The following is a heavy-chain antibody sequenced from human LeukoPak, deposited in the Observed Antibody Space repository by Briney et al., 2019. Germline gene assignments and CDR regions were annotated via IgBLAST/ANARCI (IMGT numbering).Heavy chain of an antibody. CDR3: GRDRRRELVHAFDI. CDR1: GGSISSYY. CDR2: IYYSGNT. V-gene: IGHV4-59*01. Sequence: PSETLSLTCTVSGGSISSYYWSWIRQPPGKGLEWIGYIYYSGNTNYNPSLKSRVTISVDTSKDQFSMKLSSVTTADTAVYYCGRDRRRELVHAFDIWGQGTMVTVSS. J-gene: IGHJ3*02. D-gene: IGHD1-7*01.